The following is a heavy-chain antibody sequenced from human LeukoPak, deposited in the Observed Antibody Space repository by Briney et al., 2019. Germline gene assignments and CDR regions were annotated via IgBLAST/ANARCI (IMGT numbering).Heavy chain of an antibody. Sequence: PVASVKLSCKTSGYTFSSYGIAWVRQAPGQGLEWMGWISAYNGKTNYAQNLQGRVTMTTDTSTSTGYMELRSLRSDDTAVYYCAREGALHDTGDHYLSWFDPWGQGTLVTVSS. V-gene: IGHV1-18*01. CDR1: GYTFSSYG. CDR3: AREGALHDTGDHYLSWFDP. D-gene: IGHD2-21*01. J-gene: IGHJ5*02. CDR2: ISAYNGKT.